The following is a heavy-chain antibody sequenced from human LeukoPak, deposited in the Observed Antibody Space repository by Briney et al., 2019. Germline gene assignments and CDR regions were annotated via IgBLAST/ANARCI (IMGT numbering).Heavy chain of an antibody. CDR1: GFTFSSYA. J-gene: IGHJ4*02. CDR2: ISGSGGST. Sequence: GGSLRLSCAASGFTFSSYAMSWVRQAPGKGLEWGSAISGSGGSTYYADSVKGRFTISRDNSKNTLYLQMNSLRAEDTAVYYCASRRSLLRLGELSKYMDYWGQGTLVTVSS. D-gene: IGHD3-16*02. V-gene: IGHV3-23*01. CDR3: ASRRSLLRLGELSKYMDY.